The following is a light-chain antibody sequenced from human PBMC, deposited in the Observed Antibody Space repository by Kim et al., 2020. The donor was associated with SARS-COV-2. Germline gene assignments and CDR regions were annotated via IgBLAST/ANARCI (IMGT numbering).Light chain of an antibody. CDR3: GSLGGKHNVV. J-gene: IGLJ2*01. V-gene: IGLV2-8*01. Sequence: QYCTITCNTNRREVGGYNYVTWYKQHRGEAPKLMIYEVTKRPSGVPDRFSGSKSGNAASQTDSGLQVEDEGDYYCGSLGGKHNVVFGGGTQLTVL. CDR2: EVT. CDR1: RREVGGYNY.